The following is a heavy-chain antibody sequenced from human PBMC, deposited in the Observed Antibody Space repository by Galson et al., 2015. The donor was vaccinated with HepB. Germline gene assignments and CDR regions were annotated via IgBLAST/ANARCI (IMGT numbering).Heavy chain of an antibody. J-gene: IGHJ3*02. Sequence: SCKASGYTFTSYGISWVRQAPGQGLEWMGWISAYNGNTNYAQKLQGRVTMTTDTSTSTAYMELRSLRSDDTAVYYCAIPRITMVRGVIDAFDIWGQGTMVTVSS. D-gene: IGHD3-10*01. CDR1: GYTFTSYG. V-gene: IGHV1-18*01. CDR3: AIPRITMVRGVIDAFDI. CDR2: ISAYNGNT.